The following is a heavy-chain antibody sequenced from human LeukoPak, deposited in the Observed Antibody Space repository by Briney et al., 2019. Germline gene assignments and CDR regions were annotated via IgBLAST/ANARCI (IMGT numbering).Heavy chain of an antibody. D-gene: IGHD2-15*01. V-gene: IGHV4-34*01. Sequence: SETLSLTCAVYGGSFSGYYWSWIRQPPGKGLEWIGEINHSGSTNYNPSLKSRVTISVDTSKNQFSLKLSSVTAADTAVYYCARGFPVENWGQGTLVTVSS. CDR2: INHSGST. CDR1: GGSFSGYY. CDR3: ARGFPVEN. J-gene: IGHJ4*02.